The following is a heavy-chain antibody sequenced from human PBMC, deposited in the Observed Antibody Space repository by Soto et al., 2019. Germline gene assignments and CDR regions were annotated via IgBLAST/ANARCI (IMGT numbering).Heavy chain of an antibody. CDR3: ARLRLTGYFDY. J-gene: IGHJ4*02. CDR1: GFTFSDHY. Sequence: GGSLRLSCVASGFTFSDHYMTWIRQAPGKGLEWLSYISTRNSYTKYADSVKGRFTISRDNAMNSLYLQMNSLRAEDTAVYYCARLRLTGYFDYLGQGTLVTVSS. V-gene: IGHV3-11*03. CDR2: ISTRNSYT.